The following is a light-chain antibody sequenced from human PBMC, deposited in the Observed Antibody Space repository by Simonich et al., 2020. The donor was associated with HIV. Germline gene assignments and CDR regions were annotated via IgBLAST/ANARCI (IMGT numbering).Light chain of an antibody. V-gene: IGLV2-23*01. CDR2: EGS. CDR1: SSDVGSYNL. J-gene: IGLJ2*01. Sequence: QSALTQPAPVSGSPGKSITISCPGTSSDVGSYNLVSWYQQHPGKAPKHMIYEGSKRPSGVSNRFSGSKSGNTASLTISGLQAEDEADYYCCSYAGINNVVFGVGTKLTVL. CDR3: CSYAGINNVV.